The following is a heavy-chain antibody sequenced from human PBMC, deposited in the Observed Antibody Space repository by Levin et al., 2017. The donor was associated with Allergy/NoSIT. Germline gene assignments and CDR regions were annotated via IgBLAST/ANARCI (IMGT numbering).Heavy chain of an antibody. D-gene: IGHD4-17*01. CDR3: VKEMTTVIPVFDY. Sequence: GGSLRLSCAASGFTFSNYAMSWVRQAPGKGLEWVSAITNSGRTYYEDSVKGRFTVSRDNSKNMLYLQMNSLRADDTAVYYCVKEMTTVIPVFDYWGQGTLVTVSS. V-gene: IGHV3-23*01. CDR2: ITNSGRT. CDR1: GFTFSNYA. J-gene: IGHJ4*02.